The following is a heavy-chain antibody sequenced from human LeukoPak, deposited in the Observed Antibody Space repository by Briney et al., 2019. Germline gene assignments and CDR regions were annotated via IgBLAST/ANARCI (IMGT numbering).Heavy chain of an antibody. CDR1: GYTFTSYD. J-gene: IGHJ5*02. CDR3: AREFGYGSGSYGFGDWFDP. D-gene: IGHD3-10*01. V-gene: IGHV1-2*02. Sequence: GASVKVSCKASGYTFTSYDINWVRQTTGQGLEWMGWINPNSGGTNYAQKFQGRVTMTRDTSISTAYMELSRLRSDDTAVYYCAREFGYGSGSYGFGDWFDPWGQGTLVTVSS. CDR2: INPNSGGT.